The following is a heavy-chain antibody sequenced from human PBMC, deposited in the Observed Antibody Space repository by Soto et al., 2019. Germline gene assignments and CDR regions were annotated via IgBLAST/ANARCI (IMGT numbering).Heavy chain of an antibody. D-gene: IGHD5-18*01. CDR3: AKDLDYGYTYGPPTRY. Sequence: GGSLRLSCAASGFTFSSYGMHWVRQAPGKGLEWVAVISYDGSNKYYADSVKGRFTISRDNSKHTLSLQMNSLRADDTAVYYCAKDLDYGYTYGPPTRYCGPGALLTVSS. CDR1: GFTFSSYG. CDR2: ISYDGSNK. J-gene: IGHJ4*02. V-gene: IGHV3-30*18.